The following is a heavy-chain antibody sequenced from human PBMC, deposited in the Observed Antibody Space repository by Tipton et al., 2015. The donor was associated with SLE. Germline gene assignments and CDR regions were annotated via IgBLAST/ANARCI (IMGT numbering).Heavy chain of an antibody. CDR3: ARERYCSGASCYAPDY. D-gene: IGHD2-2*01. Sequence: TLSLTCSVSGGSMSTYYWSWIRQPPGKGLEWIGYIDYSWSTNYNPSLESRVTISLDSSKNRFSLKLNSVTAADTAVYYCARERYCSGASCYAPDYWGQGTLVTVSS. CDR2: IDYSWST. J-gene: IGHJ4*02. CDR1: GGSMSTYY. V-gene: IGHV4-59*12.